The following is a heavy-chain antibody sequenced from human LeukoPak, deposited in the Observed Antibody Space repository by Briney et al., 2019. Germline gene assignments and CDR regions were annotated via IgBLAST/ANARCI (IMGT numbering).Heavy chain of an antibody. CDR1: GFTLSSYS. CDR2: ISSSSSYI. V-gene: IGHV3-21*01. CDR3: ARDLPSSSFPPYGMDV. J-gene: IGHJ6*02. Sequence: GGSLRLSCAASGFTLSSYSMNWVRQAPGKGLEWVSSISSSSSYIYYADSVKGRFTISRDNAKNSLYLQMNSLRAEDRAVYYCARDLPSSSFPPYGMDVWGQGTTVTVSS. D-gene: IGHD6-13*01.